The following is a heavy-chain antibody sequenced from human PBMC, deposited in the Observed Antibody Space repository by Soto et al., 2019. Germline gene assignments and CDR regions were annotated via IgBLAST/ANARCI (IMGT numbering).Heavy chain of an antibody. CDR2: INPNSGGT. CDR1: GYTFSGYY. J-gene: IGHJ5*02. Sequence: GAVDDSCKSSGYTFSGYYIHWVRQAPGQGLEGMGWINPNSGGTNYAQKFQGRVTMTRDTSISTVYMELRRLRSDDTAVYYCVRARLLVRVWGDKWFDPWGQGTLVTVSS. D-gene: IGHD3-16*01. V-gene: IGHV1-2*02. CDR3: VRARLLVRVWGDKWFDP.